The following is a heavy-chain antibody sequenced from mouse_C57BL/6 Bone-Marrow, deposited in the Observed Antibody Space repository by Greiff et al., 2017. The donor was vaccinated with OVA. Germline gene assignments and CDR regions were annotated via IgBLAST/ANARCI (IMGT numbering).Heavy chain of an antibody. D-gene: IGHD4-1*01. V-gene: IGHV1-72*01. Sequence: QQSCKASGYTFTSYWMHWVKQRPGRGLEWIGRIDPNSGGTKYNEKFKSKATLTVDKPSSTAYMQLSSLTSEDSAVYYCAREDWDGDWYFDVWGTGTTVTVSS. CDR1: GYTFTSYW. CDR2: IDPNSGGT. J-gene: IGHJ1*03. CDR3: AREDWDGDWYFDV.